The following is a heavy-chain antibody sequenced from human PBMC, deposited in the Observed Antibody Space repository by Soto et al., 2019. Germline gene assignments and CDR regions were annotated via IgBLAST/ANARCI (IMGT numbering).Heavy chain of an antibody. CDR2: ISGSGGST. Sequence: GGSLRLSCAASGFTFSSYAMSWVRQAPGKGLEWVSAISGSGGSTYYADSVKGRFTISRDNSKNTLYLQMNSLRAEDTAVYYCAKDFLYYYGSGKRGYWGQGTLVTVSS. D-gene: IGHD3-10*01. CDR3: AKDFLYYYGSGKRGY. CDR1: GFTFSSYA. V-gene: IGHV3-23*01. J-gene: IGHJ4*02.